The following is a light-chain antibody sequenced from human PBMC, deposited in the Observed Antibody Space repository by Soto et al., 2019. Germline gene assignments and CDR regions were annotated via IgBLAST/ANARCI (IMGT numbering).Light chain of an antibody. J-gene: IGLJ1*01. V-gene: IGLV2-8*01. CDR2: EVS. CDR3: SSYAGSNNFCV. Sequence: QSLRTQPPSACGSPGQSFTVSCTGTSSDVGGYNYVSWYQQHPGKAPKLIIYEVSERPSGVPDRFSGSKSGDTASLTVSGLQAEDEADYYCSSYAGSNNFCVFGTGTKVTVL. CDR1: SSDVGGYNY.